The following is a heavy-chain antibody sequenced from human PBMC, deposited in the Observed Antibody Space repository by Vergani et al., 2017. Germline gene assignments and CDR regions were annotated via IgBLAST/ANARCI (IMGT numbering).Heavy chain of an antibody. J-gene: IGHJ5*02. CDR2: LSTTGGA. Sequence: QVRLQESGPGLVKPSETLSLTCHVFGVSVTDYNCNWIRQAPGKGLEWIGSLSTTGGATHASHNPSLKSRVSISVDTSKSQFSLRLSSVTAADTAVYYCARGPYSSSWYYSWFDPWGQGTLVTVSS. V-gene: IGHV4-59*02. D-gene: IGHD6-13*01. CDR1: GVSVTDYN. CDR3: ARGPYSSSWYYSWFDP.